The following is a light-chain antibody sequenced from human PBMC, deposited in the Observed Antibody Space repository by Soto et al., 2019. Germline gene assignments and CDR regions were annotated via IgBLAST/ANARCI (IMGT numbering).Light chain of an antibody. V-gene: IGKV1-9*01. CDR2: GAS. CDR3: QQGYSISWT. Sequence: DIQLTQSPSFLSASVGDRVTITCRASQGISSYLAWYQQKPRKAPEVLIFGASTLQSGVPSRFSGSGSGTEFTLTISSLQPEDFATYYCQQGYSISWTFGQGTKVDIK. J-gene: IGKJ1*01. CDR1: QGISSY.